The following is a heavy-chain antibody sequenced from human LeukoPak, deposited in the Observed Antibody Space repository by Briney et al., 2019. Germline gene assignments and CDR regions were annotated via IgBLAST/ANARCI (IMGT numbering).Heavy chain of an antibody. V-gene: IGHV5-51*07. CDR1: GYSFTSYW. D-gene: IGHD6-13*01. CDR3: ARRVQQLVRGDWFDP. J-gene: IGHJ5*02. CDR2: IYPGDSDT. Sequence: GESLKISCKGSGYSFTSYWIGWVHQMPGKGLEWMGIIYPGDSDTRYSPSFQGQVTISADKSISTAYLQWSSLKASDTAMYYCARRVQQLVRGDWFDPWGQGTLVTVSS.